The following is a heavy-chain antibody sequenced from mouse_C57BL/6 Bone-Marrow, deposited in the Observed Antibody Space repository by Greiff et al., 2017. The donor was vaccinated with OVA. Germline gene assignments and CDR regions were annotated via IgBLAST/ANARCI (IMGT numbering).Heavy chain of an antibody. Sequence: QVQLQQPGAELVKPGASVKLSCKASGYTFTSYWMHWVKQRPGRGLEWIGRIDPNSGGTKYNEQFKSKATLTVDKPSSTAYMQLSSLTSEDSAVYYCARGGLRYPSYWYFDVWGTGTTVTVSS. J-gene: IGHJ1*03. CDR3: ARGGLRYPSYWYFDV. CDR2: IDPNSGGT. V-gene: IGHV1-72*01. CDR1: GYTFTSYW. D-gene: IGHD1-1*01.